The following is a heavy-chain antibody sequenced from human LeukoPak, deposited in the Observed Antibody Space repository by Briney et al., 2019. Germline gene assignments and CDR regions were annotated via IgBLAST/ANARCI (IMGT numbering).Heavy chain of an antibody. V-gene: IGHV1-18*01. CDR1: GYTFTSYG. J-gene: IGHJ4*02. CDR2: ISAYNGNT. CDR3: ARDPSYYDILTGYSRPNPFDY. D-gene: IGHD3-9*01. Sequence: ASVKVSCKASGYTFTSYGISWVRQAPGQGLEWMGWISAYNGNTNYAQKLQGRVTMTTDTSTSTAYMELWSLRSDDTAVYYCARDPSYYDILTGYSRPNPFDYWGQGTLVTVSS.